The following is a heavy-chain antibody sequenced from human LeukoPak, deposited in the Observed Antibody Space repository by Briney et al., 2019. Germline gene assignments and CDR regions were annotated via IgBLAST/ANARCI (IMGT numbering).Heavy chain of an antibody. CDR2: IIPILNIL. Sequence: SVKVSCTASGDIFSNYGISWVRQAPGQGLEWMARIIPILNILNYAQKFQGRLTISADKPTSTAYMELSSLTSEDTAVYYCARDPDDLLSGGSYYDNGMDVWGQGTTVTVSS. CDR1: GDIFSNYG. J-gene: IGHJ6*02. D-gene: IGHD3-3*01. CDR3: ARDPDDLLSGGSYYDNGMDV. V-gene: IGHV1-69*04.